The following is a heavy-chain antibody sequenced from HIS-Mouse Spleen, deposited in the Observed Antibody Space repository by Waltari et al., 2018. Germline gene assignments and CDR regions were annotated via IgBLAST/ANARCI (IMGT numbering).Heavy chain of an antibody. D-gene: IGHD5-18*01. Sequence: QVQLQQSGPGLVKPSQTLSLTCAISGDRVPRNSAACNWIRQSPSRGLEWLGRTYYRSKWYNDYAVSVKSRITINPDTSKNQFSLQLNSVTPEDTAVYYCARDRLFIQLWLFDYWGQGTLVTVSS. CDR2: TYYRSKWYN. CDR3: ARDRLFIQLWLFDY. V-gene: IGHV6-1*01. CDR1: GDRVPRNSAA. J-gene: IGHJ4*02.